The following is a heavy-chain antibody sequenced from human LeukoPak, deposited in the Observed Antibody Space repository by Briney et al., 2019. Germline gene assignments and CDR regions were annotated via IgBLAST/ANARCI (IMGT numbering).Heavy chain of an antibody. CDR1: GYTFTSYG. J-gene: IGHJ4*02. V-gene: IGHV1-18*01. CDR2: IGASNGNT. CDR3: ARDQTLYYDFWSGMFDY. D-gene: IGHD3-3*01. Sequence: ASVKVSCKASGYTFTSYGISWVRQAPGQGLEWMGWIGASNGNTNYAQKLQGRVTMTTDTSTSTAYMELRSLRSDDTAVYYCARDQTLYYDFWSGMFDYWGQGTLVTVSS.